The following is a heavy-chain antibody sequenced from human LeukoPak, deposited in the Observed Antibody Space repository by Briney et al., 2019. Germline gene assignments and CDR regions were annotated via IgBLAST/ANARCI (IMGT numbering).Heavy chain of an antibody. CDR2: ISSSGSTI. J-gene: IGHJ5*02. D-gene: IGHD3-3*01. Sequence: GGSLRLSCAASGFTFSSYEMNWVRQAPGKGLEWVSYISSSGSTIYYADSVKGRFTISRDNAKNSLYLQMNSLRAEDTAVYYCARGTYYDFWSGYHVGWFDHWGQGTLVTVSS. CDR1: GFTFSSYE. V-gene: IGHV3-48*03. CDR3: ARGTYYDFWSGYHVGWFDH.